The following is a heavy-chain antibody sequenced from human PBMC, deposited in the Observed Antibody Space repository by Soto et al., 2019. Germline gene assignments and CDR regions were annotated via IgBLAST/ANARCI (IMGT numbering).Heavy chain of an antibody. Sequence: ASVKVSCKASGYTLTSYGISWVRQAPGQGLEWMGWISAYNGNTNYAQKLQGRVTMTTDTSTSTAYMELRSLRSDDTAVYYCARANTSKRITMIVVVREENWFDPWGQGTLVTVSS. V-gene: IGHV1-18*01. CDR1: GYTLTSYG. CDR2: ISAYNGNT. J-gene: IGHJ5*02. D-gene: IGHD3-22*01. CDR3: ARANTSKRITMIVVVREENWFDP.